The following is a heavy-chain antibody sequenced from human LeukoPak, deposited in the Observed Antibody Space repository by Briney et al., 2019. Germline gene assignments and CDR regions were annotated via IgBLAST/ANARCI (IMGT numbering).Heavy chain of an antibody. Sequence: GGSLRLSCAASGFTFNNALMSWVRQAPGKGLEWVGRIKSKTDGGTTDYAAPVKGRFTISRDDSENTLYLQMSSLKTEDTAVYYCTTDIRWELTPRDYWGQGTLVTVSS. V-gene: IGHV3-15*01. J-gene: IGHJ4*02. CDR2: IKSKTDGGTT. CDR1: GFTFNNAL. CDR3: TTDIRWELTPRDY. D-gene: IGHD1-26*01.